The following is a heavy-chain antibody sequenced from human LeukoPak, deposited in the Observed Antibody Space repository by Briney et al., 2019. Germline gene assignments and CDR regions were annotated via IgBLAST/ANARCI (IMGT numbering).Heavy chain of an antibody. CDR3: AKGILDDSSGPLDY. D-gene: IGHD3-22*01. Sequence: GGSLRLSCAASGFTFSSYAMSWVRQAPGKGLEWVSGISWNSGSIGYADSVKGRFTISRDNAKNSLYLQMNSLRAEDTALYYCAKGILDDSSGPLDYWGQGTLVTVSS. J-gene: IGHJ4*02. CDR2: ISWNSGSI. CDR1: GFTFSSYA. V-gene: IGHV3-9*01.